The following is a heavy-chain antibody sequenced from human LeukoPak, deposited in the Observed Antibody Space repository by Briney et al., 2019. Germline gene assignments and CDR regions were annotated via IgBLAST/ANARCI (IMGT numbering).Heavy chain of an antibody. J-gene: IGHJ4*02. CDR1: GYTFTSYD. Sequence: ASVKVSCKASGYTFTSYDIDWVRQATGQGLEWMGWMNPNSGNTGYAQKFQGRVTMTRNTSISTAYMELSSLRSEDTAVYYCARGDGIAAAGAHWGQGTLVTVSS. CDR3: ARGDGIAAAGAH. D-gene: IGHD6-13*01. CDR2: MNPNSGNT. V-gene: IGHV1-8*01.